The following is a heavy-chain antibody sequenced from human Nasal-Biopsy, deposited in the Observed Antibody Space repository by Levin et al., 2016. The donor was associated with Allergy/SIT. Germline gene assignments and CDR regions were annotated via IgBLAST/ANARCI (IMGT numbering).Heavy chain of an antibody. J-gene: IGHJ3*02. V-gene: IGHV3-33*01. D-gene: IGHD3-10*01. CDR3: ARDASYYAFDM. Sequence: GESLKISCAASGFTLSNHGMHWVRQAPGKGLEWVADIWSDGNKKYYVESVKGRFTISRDPSKNTVNLQMNSLRDEDTAVYYCARDASYYAFDMWGQGTMVTVSS. CDR2: IWSDGNKK. CDR1: GFTLSNHG.